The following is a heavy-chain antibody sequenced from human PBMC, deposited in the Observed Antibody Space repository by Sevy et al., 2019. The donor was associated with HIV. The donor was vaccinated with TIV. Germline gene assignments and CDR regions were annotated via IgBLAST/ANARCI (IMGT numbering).Heavy chain of an antibody. CDR3: ARLNTYYYGSSGYYFDY. CDR1: GGSISSYY. Sequence: TLSLTCTVSGGSISSYYWSWIRQPPGKGLESIGYIYYSGSTKYNPSLKSRVTISVDTSKNQFSLKLSSMTAADTAVYYCARLNTYYYGSSGYYFDYWGQGTLVTVSS. J-gene: IGHJ4*02. D-gene: IGHD3-22*01. CDR2: IYYSGST. V-gene: IGHV4-59*12.